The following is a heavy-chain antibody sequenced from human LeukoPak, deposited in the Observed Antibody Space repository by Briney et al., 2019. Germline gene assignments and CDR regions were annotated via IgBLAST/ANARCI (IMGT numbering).Heavy chain of an antibody. D-gene: IGHD4-17*01. J-gene: IGHJ4*02. Sequence: GGSLRLSCAASXXXVRHNHMSWVRQAPXXXXXXVSILYRGDSPYYADSVKGRFTISRDDSKNTLYLQMNSLRAEDTAMYYCARDDIDYGAYVSHWGQGTLVTVSS. CDR1: XXXVRHNH. CDR2: LYRGDSP. CDR3: ARDDIDYGAYVSH. V-gene: IGHV3-66*01.